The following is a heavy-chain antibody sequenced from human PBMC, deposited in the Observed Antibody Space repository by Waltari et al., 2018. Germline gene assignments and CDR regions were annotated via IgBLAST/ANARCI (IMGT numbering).Heavy chain of an antibody. Sequence: QVQLVQSGAEVKKPGASVKVSCKASGYTFTSYYMHWVRQAPGQGLEWMGIINPSGGRTSYAKKCQGRVSRTRDTSTSTVYMELSSLRSEDTAVYYCARGRAVAGSPPDYWGQGTLVTVSS. CDR3: ARGRAVAGSPPDY. V-gene: IGHV1-46*01. CDR1: GYTFTSYY. J-gene: IGHJ4*02. CDR2: INPSGGRT. D-gene: IGHD6-19*01.